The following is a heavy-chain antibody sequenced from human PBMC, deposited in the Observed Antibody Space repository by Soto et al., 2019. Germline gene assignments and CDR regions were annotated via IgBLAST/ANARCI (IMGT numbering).Heavy chain of an antibody. Sequence: QVQLQQWGAGLLKPSETLSLTCAVYGGSFSGYSWTWIRQPPGTGLEWIGEINHSGSTNYNPSLTSRVSISVDTSRNQFSLNLTSVTAAGPAVYYCARDKITGLFDYCGQGTLVTVSS. CDR3: ARDKITGLFDY. J-gene: IGHJ4*02. CDR1: GGSFSGYS. D-gene: IGHD2-8*02. V-gene: IGHV4-34*01. CDR2: INHSGST.